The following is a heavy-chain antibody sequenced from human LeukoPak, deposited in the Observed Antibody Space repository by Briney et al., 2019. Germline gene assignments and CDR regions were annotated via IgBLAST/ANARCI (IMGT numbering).Heavy chain of an antibody. J-gene: IGHJ4*02. CDR3: AKDGQSFNSMYDYFDS. D-gene: IGHD2-8*01. Sequence: PGGSLRLSCSASGFTFRNFAISWVRQAPGKGLKWFSSIGGGDTHYADPVKGRFTISRDDSRSTVDLKMSSLRAEDTAVYYCAKDGQSFNSMYDYFDSWGQGNLVTVSS. CDR1: GFTFRNFA. V-gene: IGHV3-23*01. CDR2: IGGGDT.